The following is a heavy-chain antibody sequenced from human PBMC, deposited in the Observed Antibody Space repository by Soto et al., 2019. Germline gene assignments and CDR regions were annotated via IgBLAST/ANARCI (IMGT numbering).Heavy chain of an antibody. V-gene: IGHV1-3*01. J-gene: IGHJ4*02. CDR1: GYTFTSYA. D-gene: IGHD1-20*01. CDR3: ATDLYNWNVEFGVNY. Sequence: GASVKVSCKASGYTFTSYAMHWVRQAPGQRLEWMGWINAGNGNTKYSQKFQGRVTITEDTSTSTAYMELSSLRSEDTAVYYCATDLYNWNVEFGVNYWGQGTLVTVSS. CDR2: INAGNGNT.